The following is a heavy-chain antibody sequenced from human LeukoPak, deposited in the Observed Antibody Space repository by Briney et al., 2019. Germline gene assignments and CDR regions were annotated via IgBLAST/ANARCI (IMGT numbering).Heavy chain of an antibody. CDR1: GGTFSSYA. V-gene: IGHV1-69*04. D-gene: IGHD5-18*01. J-gene: IGHJ4*02. CDR2: IIPILGIA. Sequence: SVKVSCKASGGTFSSYAISWVRQAPGQGLEWMGRIIPILGIANYAQKFQGRVTITADKSTSTAYMELSSLRSEDTAVYYCAREGVYSYGYFDYWGQGTLVTVSS. CDR3: AREGVYSYGYFDY.